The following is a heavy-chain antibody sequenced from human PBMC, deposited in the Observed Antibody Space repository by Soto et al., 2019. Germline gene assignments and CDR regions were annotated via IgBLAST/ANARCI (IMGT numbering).Heavy chain of an antibody. CDR1: GFTFITYA. CDR2: ISSSSGTI. J-gene: IGHJ4*02. V-gene: IGHV3-48*02. Sequence: GGSLRLSCAASGFTFITYAMNWVRQAPGKGLEWVSYISSSSGTIYYADSVKGRFTVSRDNAKNSLYLQMNSLRDEDTALYYCARAVLSSRSSFQFDSWGQGTLVTVSS. CDR3: ARAVLSSRSSFQFDS. D-gene: IGHD6-6*01.